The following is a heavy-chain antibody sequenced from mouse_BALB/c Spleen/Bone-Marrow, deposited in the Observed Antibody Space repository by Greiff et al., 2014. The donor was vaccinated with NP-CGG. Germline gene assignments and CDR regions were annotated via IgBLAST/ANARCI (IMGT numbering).Heavy chain of an antibody. CDR3: ARITTATGAMDY. V-gene: IGHV2-9*02. J-gene: IGHJ4*01. Sequence: VMLVESGPGLVAPSQSLSITCTVSGFSLTNYGVHWVRQPPGKGLEWLGVIWADGSTNYNSALMSRQSISKDNSKSQVFFKMNSLRTDDTAMYYCARITTATGAMDYWGQGTSVTVSS. D-gene: IGHD1-2*01. CDR2: IWADGST. CDR1: GFSLTNYG.